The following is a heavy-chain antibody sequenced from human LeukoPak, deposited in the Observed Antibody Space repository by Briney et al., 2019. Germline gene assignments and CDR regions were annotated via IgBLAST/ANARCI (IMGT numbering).Heavy chain of an antibody. CDR3: AREDTGVAFDI. D-gene: IGHD2-8*01. J-gene: IGHJ3*02. V-gene: IGHV3-48*03. CDR2: ISGSGIK. Sequence: GGSLRLSCAASRFTFSSYEMNWVRQAPGKGLEWVSYISGSGIKHYADSVKGRFTISRDNAKNSLYLQMNGLRVEDTAVYYCAREDTGVAFDIWGQGTTVTV. CDR1: RFTFSSYE.